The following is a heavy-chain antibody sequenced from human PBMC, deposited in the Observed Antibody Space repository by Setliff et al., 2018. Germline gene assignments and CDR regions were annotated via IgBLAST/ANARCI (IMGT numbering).Heavy chain of an antibody. V-gene: IGHV3-21*01. CDR3: ARAIAAAPDPDY. D-gene: IGHD6-13*01. Sequence: PGGSLRLSCAASGFTFSNYSMNWVRQAPGKGLEWVSSISSSSSYIYYADSVKGRFTITRDNAKNSLYLQMNSLRAEDTAVYYCARAIAAAPDPDYWGQGTLVTVSS. J-gene: IGHJ4*02. CDR2: ISSSSSYI. CDR1: GFTFSNYS.